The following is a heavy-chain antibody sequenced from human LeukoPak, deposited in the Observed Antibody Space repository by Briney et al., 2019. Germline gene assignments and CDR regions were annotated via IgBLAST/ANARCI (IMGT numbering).Heavy chain of an antibody. Sequence: ASVKVSCKASGYTFTSYDINWVRQATGQGLEWMGWMNPNSGNTGYAQKFQGRVTMTRNTSISTAYMELSSLRSEDTAVYYCAITTGYSSSWYEKLSYYYYYYGMDVWGQGTTVTVSS. D-gene: IGHD6-13*01. V-gene: IGHV1-8*01. CDR2: MNPNSGNT. CDR3: AITTGYSSSWYEKLSYYYYYYGMDV. CDR1: GYTFTSYD. J-gene: IGHJ6*02.